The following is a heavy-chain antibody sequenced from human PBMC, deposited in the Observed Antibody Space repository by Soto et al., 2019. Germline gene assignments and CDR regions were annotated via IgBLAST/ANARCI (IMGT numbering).Heavy chain of an antibody. D-gene: IGHD4-4*01. V-gene: IGHV1-69*01. J-gene: IGHJ6*02. Sequence: QVQLVQSGAEVKKPGSSVKVSCKASGGTFSSYAISWVRQAPGQGLEWMGGIIPIFGTANYAQKFQGRVTITADESTSTAYMELSSLRSDDTAVYYCARDRETVTTLYYYGMDVWGPGTTVTVSS. CDR1: GGTFSSYA. CDR2: IIPIFGTA. CDR3: ARDRETVTTLYYYGMDV.